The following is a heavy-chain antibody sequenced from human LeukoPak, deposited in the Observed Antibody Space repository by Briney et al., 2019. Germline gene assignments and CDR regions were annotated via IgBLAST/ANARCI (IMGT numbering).Heavy chain of an antibody. CDR3: ARYYYFDY. J-gene: IGHJ4*02. CDR1: GYTFTSYY. CDR2: IDPSGGST. V-gene: IGHV1-46*01. Sequence: PGASVKVSCKASGYTFTSYYIHWVRQAPGLGLEWMGVIDPSGGSTTYAQRFQGRVTMTRDTSSSTVYMELSSLRSEDTAVSYCARYYYFDYWGQGSRVTVSS.